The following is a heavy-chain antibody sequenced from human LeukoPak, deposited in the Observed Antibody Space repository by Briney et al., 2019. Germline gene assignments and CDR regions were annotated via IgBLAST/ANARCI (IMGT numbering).Heavy chain of an antibody. CDR2: ISSSSSYI. J-gene: IGHJ4*02. Sequence: PGGSLRLSCAASGFTFSSYSMNWVRQAPGKGLEWVSSISSSSSYIYYADSVKGRFTISRDNAKNSLYLQMNSLRAEDTAVYYCARDHSGSYSEGFDYWGQGTLVTVSS. CDR1: GFTFSSYS. D-gene: IGHD1-26*01. V-gene: IGHV3-21*01. CDR3: ARDHSGSYSEGFDY.